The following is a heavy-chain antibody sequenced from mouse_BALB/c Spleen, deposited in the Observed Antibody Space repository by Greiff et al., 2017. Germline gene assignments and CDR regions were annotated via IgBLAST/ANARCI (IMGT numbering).Heavy chain of an antibody. CDR3: AEGAGNLPRYFDV. D-gene: IGHD3-3*01. V-gene: IGHV1-7*01. CDR2: INPSTGYT. CDR1: GYTFTSYW. Sequence: VQLQESGAELVKPGASVKMSCKASGYTFTSYWMHWVKQRPGQGLEWIGYINPSTGYTEYNQKFKDKATLTADKSSSTAYMQLSSLTSEDSAVYYCAEGAGNLPRYFDVWGAGTTVTVSA. J-gene: IGHJ1*01.